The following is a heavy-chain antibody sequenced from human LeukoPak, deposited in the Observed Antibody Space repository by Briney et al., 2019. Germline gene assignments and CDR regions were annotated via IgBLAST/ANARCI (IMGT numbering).Heavy chain of an antibody. J-gene: IGHJ4*02. V-gene: IGHV4-39*01. Sequence: SETLSLTCTVSGGSISSSSYYWGWIRQPPGKGLEWIGSIYYSGSTYYNPSLKSRVTISVDTSENQFSLKLSSVTAADTAVYYCARLSGTHFDYWGQGTLVTVSS. CDR3: ARLSGTHFDY. CDR1: GGSISSSSYY. D-gene: IGHD1-1*01. CDR2: IYYSGST.